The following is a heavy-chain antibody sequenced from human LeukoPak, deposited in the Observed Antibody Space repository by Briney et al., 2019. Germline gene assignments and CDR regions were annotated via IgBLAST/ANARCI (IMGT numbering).Heavy chain of an antibody. D-gene: IGHD7-27*01. Sequence: SETLSLTCTVSGGSISSSSYYWGWIRQPPGKGLEWIASIYYSGSTYYNPSLKSRVTISVDTSKNQFSLRLSSVTAANTAVYYCASNWGGDEYYFDYWGQGSLVTVSS. CDR3: ASNWGGDEYYFDY. CDR2: IYYSGST. J-gene: IGHJ4*02. CDR1: GGSISSSSYY. V-gene: IGHV4-39*01.